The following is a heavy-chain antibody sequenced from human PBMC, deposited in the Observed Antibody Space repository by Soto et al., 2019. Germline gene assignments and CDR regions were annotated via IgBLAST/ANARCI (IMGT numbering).Heavy chain of an antibody. CDR2: IYYSGSP. J-gene: IGHJ5*02. Sequence: SETLSLTCTVSGGSISSYYWSWIRQPPGKGLEWIGYIYYSGSPNYNPSLKSRVTISVDTSKNQFSLKLSSVTASDTSVEYCARAGSGYCSSFNGQRNWFDPWGQGNMGTVAS. CDR1: GGSISSYY. V-gene: IGHV4-59*01. D-gene: IGHD2-2*03. CDR3: ARAGSGYCSSFNGQRNWFDP.